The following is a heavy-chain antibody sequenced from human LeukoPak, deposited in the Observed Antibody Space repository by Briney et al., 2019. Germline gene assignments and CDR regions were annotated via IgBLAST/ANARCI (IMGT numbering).Heavy chain of an antibody. V-gene: IGHV3-30*04. Sequence: PGGSLRLSCAASGFTFSSYAMHWVRQAPGKGLEWVAVISYDGSNKYYADSVKGRFTISRDNSKNTLHLQMNSLRAEDTAVYYCARDTRDYGGNRFDYWGQGTLVTVSS. J-gene: IGHJ4*02. CDR1: GFTFSSYA. CDR3: ARDTRDYGGNRFDY. CDR2: ISYDGSNK. D-gene: IGHD4-23*01.